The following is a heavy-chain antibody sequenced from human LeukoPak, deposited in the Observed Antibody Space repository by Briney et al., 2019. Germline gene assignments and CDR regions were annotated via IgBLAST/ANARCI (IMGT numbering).Heavy chain of an antibody. CDR2: INPNSGGT. CDR1: GYTFTGYY. CDR3: ARDPDRLGYCSGGSCYYYMDV. D-gene: IGHD2-15*01. V-gene: IGHV1-2*06. J-gene: IGHJ6*03. Sequence: GASVKVSCKASGYTFTGYYMNWVRQAPGQGVEWMGRINPNSGGTNYAQKFQGRVTITRDTSTSTAYMELSRLRSYATAVYYCARDPDRLGYCSGGSCYYYMDVWGKGTTVTVSS.